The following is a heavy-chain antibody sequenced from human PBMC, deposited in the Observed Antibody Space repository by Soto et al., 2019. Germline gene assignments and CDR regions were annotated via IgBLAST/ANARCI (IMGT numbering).Heavy chain of an antibody. J-gene: IGHJ4*02. Sequence: ASVKVSCKASGYPFTSYDINWVRQATGQGLEWMGWMNPNSGNTGYAQKFQGRVTMTRNTSISTAYMELSSLRSEDTAVYYCARKEMVRGVIIYYFDYWGQGTLVTVSS. CDR1: GYPFTSYD. V-gene: IGHV1-8*01. CDR2: MNPNSGNT. CDR3: ARKEMVRGVIIYYFDY. D-gene: IGHD3-10*01.